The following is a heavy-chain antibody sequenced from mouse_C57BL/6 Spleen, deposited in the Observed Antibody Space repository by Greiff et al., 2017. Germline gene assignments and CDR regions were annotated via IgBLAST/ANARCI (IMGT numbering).Heavy chain of an antibody. V-gene: IGHV1-64*01. CDR2: IHPNSGST. CDR1: GYTFTSYW. D-gene: IGHD3-2*02. CDR3: ARKHHPTAQATHFGD. J-gene: IGHJ2*01. Sequence: QVQLKQPGAELVKPGASVKLSCKASGYTFTSYWMHWVKQRPGQGLEWIGMIHPNSGSTNYNEKFKSKATLTVDKSSSTAYMQLSSLTSEDSAVYYCARKHHPTAQATHFGDWGQGTTLTVSS.